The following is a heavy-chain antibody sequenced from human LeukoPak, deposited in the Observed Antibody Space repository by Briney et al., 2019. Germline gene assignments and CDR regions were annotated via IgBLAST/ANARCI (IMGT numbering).Heavy chain of an antibody. CDR2: IYYSGST. V-gene: IGHV4-39*07. CDR1: GGSISSSSYY. Sequence: SETLSLTCTVSGGSISSSSYYWGWIRQPPGKGLEWIGSIYYSGSTYYNPSLKSRVTISVDTSKNQFSLKLSSVTAADTAVYYCARAPRIHGNFDLWGRGTLVTVSS. J-gene: IGHJ2*01. D-gene: IGHD2/OR15-2a*01. CDR3: ARAPRIHGNFDL.